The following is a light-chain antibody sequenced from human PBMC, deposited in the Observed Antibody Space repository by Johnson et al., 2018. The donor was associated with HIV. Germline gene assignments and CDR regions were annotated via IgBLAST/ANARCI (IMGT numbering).Light chain of an antibody. CDR3: GTWDSSLSAHYV. V-gene: IGLV1-51*02. CDR2: EKN. Sequence: QSVLTQPPSVSAAPGQKVTISCSGTSSNVGNNYVSWYQQFPGTAPKLLIYEKNKRPSGIPDRFSASKSGTSATLAITGLQTGDEADYYCGTWDSSLSAHYVFGTWTKVPVL. J-gene: IGLJ1*01. CDR1: SSNVGNNY.